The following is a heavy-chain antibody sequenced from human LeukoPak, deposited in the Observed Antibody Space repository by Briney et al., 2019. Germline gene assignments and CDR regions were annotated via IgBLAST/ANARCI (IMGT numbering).Heavy chain of an antibody. CDR3: ARDDTRRPDCSSTSCPLDY. D-gene: IGHD2-2*01. Sequence: PGGSLRLSCTASGSTFSSYNMNWVRQAPGKGPEWVAFISSSFTTIYYADSVKGRFTISRDNAKNSLYLEMRSLRAEDTAVYYCARDDTRRPDCSSTSCPLDYWGQGTLVTVSS. J-gene: IGHJ4*02. CDR2: ISSSFTTI. V-gene: IGHV3-48*01. CDR1: GSTFSSYN.